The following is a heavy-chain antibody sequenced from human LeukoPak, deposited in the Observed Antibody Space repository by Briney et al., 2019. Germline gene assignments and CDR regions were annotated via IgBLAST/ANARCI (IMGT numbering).Heavy chain of an antibody. CDR1: GXTFGEHA. D-gene: IGHD3-10*01. CDR3: TRVRSGNDFDY. Sequence: PGGCPRLSCSASGXTFGEHAISWVRQGPGKGLEWGGFIRSKGYGGTTEYAASVEGRFSLSRDDSKSFVYLQMSSLKTEDTAVYYCTRVRSGNDFDYWGQGTLVTVSS. J-gene: IGHJ4*02. V-gene: IGHV3-49*04. CDR2: IRSKGYGGTT.